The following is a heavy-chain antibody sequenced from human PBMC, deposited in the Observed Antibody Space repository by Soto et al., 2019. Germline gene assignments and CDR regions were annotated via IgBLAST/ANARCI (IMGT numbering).Heavy chain of an antibody. Sequence: QVQLVESGGGVVQPGRSLRLSCAASGFTFSSYGMHWVRQAPGKGLEWVAVISYDGSNKYYADSVKGRFTISRDNSKNTLYLQRNSLRAEDTAVYYCAKDRVWFGELGGMDVWGQGTTVTVSS. CDR3: AKDRVWFGELGGMDV. J-gene: IGHJ6*02. D-gene: IGHD3-10*01. CDR2: ISYDGSNK. V-gene: IGHV3-30*18. CDR1: GFTFSSYG.